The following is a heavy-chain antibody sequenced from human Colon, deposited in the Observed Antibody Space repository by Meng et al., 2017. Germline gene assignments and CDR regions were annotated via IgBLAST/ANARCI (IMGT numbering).Heavy chain of an antibody. D-gene: IGHD4-17*01. Sequence: GGSLRLSCAASGFTSSTYSITWVRQAPGKGLEWVSSISSNSPYICYADSVKGRFTISRDNAKNSVYLQMNSLRDEDTALYYCASEFGDNIETFDYWGQGTLVTVSS. J-gene: IGHJ4*02. CDR2: ISSNSPYI. CDR3: ASEFGDNIETFDY. V-gene: IGHV3-21*01. CDR1: GFTSSTYS.